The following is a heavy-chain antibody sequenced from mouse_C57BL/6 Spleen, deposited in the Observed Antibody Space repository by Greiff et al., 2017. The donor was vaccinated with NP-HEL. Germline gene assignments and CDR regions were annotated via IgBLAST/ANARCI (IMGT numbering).Heavy chain of an antibody. J-gene: IGHJ2*01. CDR1: GFTFSSYA. CDR3: ARAEAFYFDY. Sequence: DVKLVESGGGLVKPGGSLKLSCAASGFTFSSYAMSWVRQTPEKRLEWVATISDGGSYTYYPDNVKGRFTISRDNAKNNLYLQMSHLKSEDTAMYYCARAEAFYFDYWGQGTTLTVSS. CDR2: ISDGGSYT. V-gene: IGHV5-4*03.